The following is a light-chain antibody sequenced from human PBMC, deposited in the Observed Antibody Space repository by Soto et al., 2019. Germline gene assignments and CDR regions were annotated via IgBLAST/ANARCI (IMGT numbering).Light chain of an antibody. CDR2: EVS. V-gene: IGLV2-8*01. J-gene: IGLJ1*01. CDR1: SSDVGGYNY. CDR3: TSYSGSNTPYV. Sequence: QSVLTQPPSASGSPGQSVTISCTGTSSDVGGYNYVSWYQHHPGKAPKLMISEVSNRPSGVPDRFSGSKSGNTASLTVSGLQAEDEADYYCTSYSGSNTPYVFGTGTKVTV.